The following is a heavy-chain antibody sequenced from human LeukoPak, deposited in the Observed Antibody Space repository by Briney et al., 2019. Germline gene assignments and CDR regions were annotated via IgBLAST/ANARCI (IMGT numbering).Heavy chain of an antibody. CDR3: ARSPAYYDFWSGYYGYNWFDP. CDR1: GYTFTGYG. V-gene: IGHV1-18*01. CDR2: ISAYNGNT. J-gene: IGHJ5*02. D-gene: IGHD3-3*01. Sequence: ASVKVSCKASGYTFTGYGIGWVRQAPGQGLEWMGWISAYNGNTNYAQKLQGRVTMTTDTSTSTAYMELRSLRSDDTAVYYCARSPAYYDFWSGYYGYNWFDPWGQGTLVTVSS.